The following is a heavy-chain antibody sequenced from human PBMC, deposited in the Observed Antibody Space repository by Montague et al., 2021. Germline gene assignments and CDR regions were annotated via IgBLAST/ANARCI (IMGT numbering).Heavy chain of an antibody. J-gene: IGHJ3*02. Sequence: SLRLSWAASGFIFYKSWMHWVRQAPGKGLEWVSRVNGDGTSITYVDSVKGRFTVSRDNAKNTAYVQMNTLRAEDTAVYYCVKGGYYSYDALEIWGQGTVVTVSS. CDR2: VNGDGTSI. D-gene: IGHD3-22*01. V-gene: IGHV3-74*03. CDR1: GFIFYKSW. CDR3: VKGGYYSYDALEI.